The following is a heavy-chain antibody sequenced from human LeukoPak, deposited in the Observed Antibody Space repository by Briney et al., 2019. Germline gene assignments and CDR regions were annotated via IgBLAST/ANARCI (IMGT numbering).Heavy chain of an antibody. V-gene: IGHV3-23*01. J-gene: IGHJ4*02. Sequence: GGSLRLSCAASGGTFSSYAMSWVRQPPGKGLEWVSAISGSGGSTNYADSVKGRFTISRDNSKNTLCLQMNSLRAEDTAVYYCAKTQNPNYYDSSSDITPFDYWGQGTLVTVSS. CDR2: ISGSGGST. D-gene: IGHD3-22*01. CDR1: GGTFSSYA. CDR3: AKTQNPNYYDSSSDITPFDY.